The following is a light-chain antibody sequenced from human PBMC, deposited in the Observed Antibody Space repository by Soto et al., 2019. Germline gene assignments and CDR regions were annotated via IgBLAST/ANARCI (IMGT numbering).Light chain of an antibody. V-gene: IGLV2-8*01. Sequence: QSLLTQPPSASGSPGQSVTISCTGTSSDVGGYNYVSWYQQLPGKAPKLMIYDVSERPSGVPDRFSGSKSGNTASLTVSGLQAEDEADYYCSSYAGGNSIFGGGTKLTVL. CDR1: SSDVGGYNY. CDR3: SSYAGGNSI. CDR2: DVS. J-gene: IGLJ2*01.